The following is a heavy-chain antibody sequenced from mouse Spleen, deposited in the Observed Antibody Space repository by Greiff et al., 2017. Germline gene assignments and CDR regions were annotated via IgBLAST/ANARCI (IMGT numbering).Heavy chain of an antibody. CDR1: GFTFSDYG. J-gene: IGHJ3*01. D-gene: IGHD1-1*01. V-gene: IGHV5-17*01. CDR2: ISSGSSTI. CDR3: ASLYYYGGFAY. Sequence: DVMLVESGGGLVKPGGSLKLSCAASGFTFSDYGMHWVRQAPEKGLEWVAYISSGSSTIYYADTVKGRFTISRDNAKNTLFLQMTSLRSEDTAMYYCASLYYYGGFAYWGQGTLVTVSA.